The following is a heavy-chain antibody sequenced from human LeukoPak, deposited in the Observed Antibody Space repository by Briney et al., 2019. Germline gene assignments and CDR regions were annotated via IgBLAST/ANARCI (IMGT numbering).Heavy chain of an antibody. Sequence: GGSLRLSCAASGFTFSTSGFLWVRQAPGKGLEWVAVIWYDGSTKYYADSVMGRFTMSRDNSKNTVSLQMNSLRTEDTAVYYCATEDYGRSFDYWGQGSLVTVSS. CDR1: GFTFSTSG. D-gene: IGHD4-17*01. V-gene: IGHV3-33*01. CDR2: IWYDGSTK. CDR3: ATEDYGRSFDY. J-gene: IGHJ4*02.